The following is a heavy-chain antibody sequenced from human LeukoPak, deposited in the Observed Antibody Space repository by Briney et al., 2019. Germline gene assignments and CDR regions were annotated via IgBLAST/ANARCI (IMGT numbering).Heavy chain of an antibody. V-gene: IGHV4-39*01. CDR1: GGSPSSSRYY. D-gene: IGHD5/OR15-5a*01. CDR2: IYSSGCH. Sequence: PETLSFTCTVPGGSPSSSRYYWGWIRQPPGEGLEWLGRIYSSGCHSYNPFLMSGITISVGTAKNQFSPKPRSVTAADRAVYTCARQRDSSLRTSYFYSWGQGTLVTVSS. J-gene: IGHJ4*02. CDR3: ARQRDSSLRTSYFYS.